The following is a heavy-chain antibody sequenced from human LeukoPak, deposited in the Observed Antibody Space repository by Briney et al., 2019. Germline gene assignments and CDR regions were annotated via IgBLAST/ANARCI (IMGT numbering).Heavy chain of an antibody. Sequence: ASVKVSCKASGYTFTSYDINWVRQATGQGLEWMGWMNPNSGNTGYAQKFQGRVTMTRNTSISTVYMELSSLRSEDTAVYYCARRVRTYYYYGMDVWGQGTTVTVSS. CDR1: GYTFTSYD. J-gene: IGHJ6*02. D-gene: IGHD3-10*02. CDR2: MNPNSGNT. V-gene: IGHV1-8*01. CDR3: ARRVRTYYYYGMDV.